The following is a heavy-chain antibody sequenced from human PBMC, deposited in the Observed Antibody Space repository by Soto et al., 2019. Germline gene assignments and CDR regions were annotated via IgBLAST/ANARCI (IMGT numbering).Heavy chain of an antibody. CDR1: GYSFTRYY. D-gene: IGHD1-26*01. Sequence: QVQLVLSGAEVRKPGASVKVSCKASGYSFTRYYINWVRQAPGQGLEWMGWISAYNGNTHYEEKLQGRVTLNTDTATSTAYMELRSLRSDDTAVYFCARGGQWDFLSDYWGQGTLVTVSS. V-gene: IGHV1-18*01. CDR2: ISAYNGNT. J-gene: IGHJ4*02. CDR3: ARGGQWDFLSDY.